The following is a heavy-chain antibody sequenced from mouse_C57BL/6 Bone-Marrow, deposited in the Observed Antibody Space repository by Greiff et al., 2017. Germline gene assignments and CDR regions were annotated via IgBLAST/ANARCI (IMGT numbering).Heavy chain of an antibody. Sequence: EVKLVESEGGLVQPGSSMKLSCTASGFTFSDYYMAWVRQVPEKGLEWVANINYDGSSTYYLDSLKSRFIISSDNAKNILYLQMSSLKSEDTATYYCARDRGSYFDVWGTGTTVTVSS. CDR1: GFTFSDYY. V-gene: IGHV5-16*01. CDR2: INYDGSST. J-gene: IGHJ1*03. CDR3: ARDRGSYFDV. D-gene: IGHD3-1*01.